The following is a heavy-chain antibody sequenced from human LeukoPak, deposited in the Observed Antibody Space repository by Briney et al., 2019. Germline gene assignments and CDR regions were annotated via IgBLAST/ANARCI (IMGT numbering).Heavy chain of an antibody. CDR1: GFTFTSYAM. D-gene: IGHD3-9*01. CDR3: ARGDATGYPDY. Sequence: GSLRLSCADSGFTFTSYAMSWVRQSPGTGLEWIGEIYQSGRTNYKPSLKSRVTISVDKSKNQLSLKLISVTAADTAVYYCARGDATGYPDYWGQGTLVTVSS. CDR2: IYQSGRT. J-gene: IGHJ4*02. V-gene: IGHV4-4*02.